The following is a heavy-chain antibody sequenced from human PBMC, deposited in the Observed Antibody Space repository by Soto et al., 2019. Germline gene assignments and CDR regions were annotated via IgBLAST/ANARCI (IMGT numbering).Heavy chain of an antibody. CDR3: ASSQLDPGYYYYGRDV. CDR1: GYTFTSYG. J-gene: IGHJ6*02. D-gene: IGHD6-6*01. Sequence: ASVKVSCKASGYTFTSYGISWVRQAPGQGLEWMGWISAYNGNTNYAQKLQGRVTMTTDTSTSTAYMELRSLRSDDGAVYYCASSQLDPGYYYYGRDVWGQGTTVPSP. CDR2: ISAYNGNT. V-gene: IGHV1-18*04.